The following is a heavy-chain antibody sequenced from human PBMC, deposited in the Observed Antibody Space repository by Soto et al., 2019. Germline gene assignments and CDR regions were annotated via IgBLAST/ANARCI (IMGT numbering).Heavy chain of an antibody. D-gene: IGHD6-6*01. Sequence: EVQLVESGGGLVQPGGSLRLSCAASGFTFSSYSMNWVRQAPGKGLEWVSSISSSSSYIYYADSVKGRFTISRDNAKNSQYLQMNRQRAEDTAVYYWARRLPRGSSSHYSYGMDVWGQGTTVPVSS. J-gene: IGHJ6*02. CDR2: ISSSSSYI. CDR3: ARRLPRGSSSHYSYGMDV. CDR1: GFTFSSYS. V-gene: IGHV3-21*01.